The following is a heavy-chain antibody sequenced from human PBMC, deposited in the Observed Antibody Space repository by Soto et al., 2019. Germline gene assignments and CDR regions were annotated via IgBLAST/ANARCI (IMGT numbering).Heavy chain of an antibody. CDR1: GFTFSSYA. D-gene: IGHD1-26*01. J-gene: IGHJ5*02. CDR2: ISGSGGST. CDR3: AKAQGGSYWGLQVYNWFEP. V-gene: IGHV3-23*01. Sequence: PGGSLRLSCAASGFTFSSYAMSWVRQAPGKGLEWVSAISGSGGSTYYADSVKGRFTISRDNSKNTLSLQMNSLRAEDTAVYYCAKAQGGSYWGLQVYNWFEPWGQGTLDTVSS.